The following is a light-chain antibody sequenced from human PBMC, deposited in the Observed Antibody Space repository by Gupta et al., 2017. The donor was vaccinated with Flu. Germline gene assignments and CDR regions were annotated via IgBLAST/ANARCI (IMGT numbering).Light chain of an antibody. J-gene: IGLJ3*02. CDR3: CSYAGSSTL. V-gene: IGLV2-23*01. CDR2: EGS. Sequence: QSALTQPASVSGSPGQSITISCTGTSSDVGSYNLVSWYQQHPSKAPKLMIYEGSKRPSGVSNRFSGTKSGNTASLTISGLQAEDEADYYGCSYAGSSTLFGGGTKLTVL. CDR1: SSDVGSYNL.